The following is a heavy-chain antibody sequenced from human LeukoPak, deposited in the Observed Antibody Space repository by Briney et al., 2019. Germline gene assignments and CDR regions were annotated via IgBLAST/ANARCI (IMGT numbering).Heavy chain of an antibody. CDR2: IYYSGST. Sequence: SETLSLTCTVSGGSISSYYWSWIRQPPGQGLEYIGYIYYSGSTNYNPSLKSRVTISVDTSKNQFSLKLSSVTAADTAVYYCARSVSWTGYYHFDYWGQGTLVTVSS. CDR1: GGSISSYY. J-gene: IGHJ4*02. CDR3: ARSVSWTGYYHFDY. V-gene: IGHV4-59*01. D-gene: IGHD3/OR15-3a*01.